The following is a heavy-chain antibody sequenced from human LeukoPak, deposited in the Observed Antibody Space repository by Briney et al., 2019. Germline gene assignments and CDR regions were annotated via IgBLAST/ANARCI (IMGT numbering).Heavy chain of an antibody. CDR2: IYHSGST. CDR3: ASCYGSGSYAGY. CDR1: GGFISSSNW. J-gene: IGHJ4*02. D-gene: IGHD3-10*01. Sequence: PSETLSLTCAVSGGFISSSNWWSWVRQPPGKGLEWIGEIYHSGSTNYNPSLKSRVTISVDKSKNQFSLELSSVTAADTAVYYCASCYGSGSYAGYWGQGTLVTVSS. V-gene: IGHV4-4*02.